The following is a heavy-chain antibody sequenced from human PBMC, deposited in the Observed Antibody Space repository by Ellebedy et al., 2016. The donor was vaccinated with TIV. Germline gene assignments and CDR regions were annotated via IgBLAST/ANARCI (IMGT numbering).Heavy chain of an antibody. D-gene: IGHD4-23*01. V-gene: IGHV4-38-2*02. Sequence: MPSETLSLTCSVSGSSISSGYYWGWIRQPPGRGLEWIGSMFHSGSTDYSPSLTSRVTISVDTSKNQLSRRLSSVTAADTAVYYCARDGAGRWDYWGPGTLVTVSS. CDR2: MFHSGST. J-gene: IGHJ4*02. CDR3: ARDGAGRWDY. CDR1: GSSISSGYY.